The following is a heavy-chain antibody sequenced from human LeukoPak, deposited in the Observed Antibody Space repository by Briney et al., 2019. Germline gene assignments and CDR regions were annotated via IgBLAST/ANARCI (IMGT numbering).Heavy chain of an antibody. CDR3: AKDSAGVAATDF. CDR2: INSGGDRA. V-gene: IGHV3-23*01. Sequence: GGSLRLSCAASGFTFRSYAVTWVRQTPGKGLEWVTTINSGGDRAYYADSVKGRFTISRDNSKNTVYLQMDSLRVEDTALYYCAKDSAGVAATDFWGQGTLVTVS. J-gene: IGHJ4*02. CDR1: GFTFRSYA. D-gene: IGHD6-19*01.